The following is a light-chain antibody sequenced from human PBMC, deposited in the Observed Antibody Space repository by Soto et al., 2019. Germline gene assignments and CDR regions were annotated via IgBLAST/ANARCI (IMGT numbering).Light chain of an antibody. J-gene: IGLJ3*02. Sequence: HSALTQPPSASGTPGQRVTISCSGSNSNIGRNTVNWYQQFPGAAPNLLIHSDNERPSGVPDRFSGSRSGTSASLAISGLQSEDEADYYCAAWDESPNVPVFGGGTKLTVL. CDR1: NSNIGRNT. CDR2: SDN. V-gene: IGLV1-44*01. CDR3: AAWDESPNVPV.